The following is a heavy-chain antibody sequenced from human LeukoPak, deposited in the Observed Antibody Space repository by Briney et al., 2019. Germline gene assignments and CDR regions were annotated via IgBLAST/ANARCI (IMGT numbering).Heavy chain of an antibody. CDR1: GGSISNY. J-gene: IGHJ4*02. CDR2: IYYSGST. Sequence: SETLSLTCSVSGGSISNYWSWIRQPPGKGLEWIGYIYYSGSTNYNPSPKSRVTISVDTSKNQFSLKLSSVTAADTAVYYCARDEAAAGFFDYWGQGTLVTASS. D-gene: IGHD6-13*01. V-gene: IGHV4-59*01. CDR3: ARDEAAAGFFDY.